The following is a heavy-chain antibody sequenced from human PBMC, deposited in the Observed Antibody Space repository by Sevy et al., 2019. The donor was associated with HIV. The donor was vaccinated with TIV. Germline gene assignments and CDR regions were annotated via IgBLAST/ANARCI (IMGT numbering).Heavy chain of an antibody. CDR3: ARDSGPLVPAAIGYDY. CDR1: GYSISSGYY. Sequence: SETLSLTCAVSGYSISSGYYWGWIRQPPGRGLEWIGSIYHSGSTYYNPSLKSRVTISVDTSKNQFSLKLSSVTAADTAVYYCARDSGPLVPAAIGYDYWGQGTLVTVSS. J-gene: IGHJ4*02. CDR2: IYHSGST. V-gene: IGHV4-38-2*02. D-gene: IGHD2-2*01.